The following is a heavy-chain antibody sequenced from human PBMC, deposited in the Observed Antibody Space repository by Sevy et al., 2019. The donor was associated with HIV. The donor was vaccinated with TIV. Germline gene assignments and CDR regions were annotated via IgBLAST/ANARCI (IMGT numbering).Heavy chain of an antibody. V-gene: IGHV3-13*05. D-gene: IGHD5-12*01. CDR3: ARSGGYSDYGMDV. CDR1: GFTFSSYD. CDR2: VGPAGDQ. J-gene: IGHJ6*02. Sequence: GGSLRLPCVAAGFTFSSYDMHWVRQVTGKGLEWISGVGPAGDQFYPGSVKGRFTISRENAKNSFYLQMNNLRAGDTAVYYCARSGGYSDYGMDVWGQGTTVTVSS.